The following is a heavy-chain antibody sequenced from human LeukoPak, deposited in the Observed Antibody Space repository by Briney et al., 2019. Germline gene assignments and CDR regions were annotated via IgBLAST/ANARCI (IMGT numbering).Heavy chain of an antibody. CDR2: ISPYNGNT. D-gene: IGHD3-3*01. V-gene: IGHV1-18*01. CDR3: AGGRRGKLRSLEWSANF. J-gene: IGHJ4*02. Sequence: ASVKVSCKASGYTFTSYGFSWVRQAPGQGLEWVGWISPYNGNTKDAQKFRGRVTMTSDTSTSTAYMELRSLRSDDTALFYCAGGRRGKLRSLEWSANFWGQGTLVTVSS. CDR1: GYTFTSYG.